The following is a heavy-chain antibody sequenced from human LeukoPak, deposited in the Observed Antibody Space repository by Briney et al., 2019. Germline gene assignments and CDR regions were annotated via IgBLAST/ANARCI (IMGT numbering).Heavy chain of an antibody. D-gene: IGHD3-10*02. CDR2: IDNSGESI. CDR3: TSGWMFLPLFDS. CDR1: GFNFRSYA. Sequence: SGESLRLSCEASGFNFRSYAMSWVRQAPGKGREFVGGIDNSGESIYLADSVKGRFTIASDNSKNTVYLQMNSLRPEDTAVYCGTSGWMFLPLFDSWGQGILVTVSS. V-gene: IGHV3-23*01. J-gene: IGHJ4*02.